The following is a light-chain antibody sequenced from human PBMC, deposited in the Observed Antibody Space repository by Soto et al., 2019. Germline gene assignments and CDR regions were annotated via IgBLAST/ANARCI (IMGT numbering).Light chain of an antibody. V-gene: IGLV1-40*01. CDR2: GNG. CDR1: SSNIGAGYD. J-gene: IGLJ3*02. CDR3: QSYDNSLSAWV. Sequence: SVLTQPPSVSGAPGQRVTISCTGSSSNIGAGYDVHWYQQLPGTAPKPLIYGNGNRPSGVPDRFSGSKSGSSVSLAITGLQAEDEADYYCQSYDNSLSAWVFGGGTKLTVL.